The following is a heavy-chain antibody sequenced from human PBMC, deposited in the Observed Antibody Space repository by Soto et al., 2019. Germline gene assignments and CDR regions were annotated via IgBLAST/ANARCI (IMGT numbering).Heavy chain of an antibody. CDR2: IYSGGST. V-gene: IGHV3-53*02. Sequence: EVQLVETGGGLIQPGGSLRLSCAASGFTVSSNYMSWVRQAPGKVLEWVSVIYSGGSTYYADSVKGRFTISRDNSKNTLYLQMNSLRAEDTAVYYCASLRGVIDEYYFDYWGQGTLVTVSS. CDR1: GFTVSSNY. CDR3: ASLRGVIDEYYFDY. J-gene: IGHJ4*02. D-gene: IGHD3-10*01.